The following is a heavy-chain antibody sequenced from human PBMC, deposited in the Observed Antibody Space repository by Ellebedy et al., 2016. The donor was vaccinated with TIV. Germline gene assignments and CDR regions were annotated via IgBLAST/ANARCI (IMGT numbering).Heavy chain of an antibody. CDR2: INHSGST. J-gene: IGHJ4*02. CDR3: ARGLVRGVLDY. CDR1: GGSFRGYY. V-gene: IGHV4-34*01. D-gene: IGHD3-10*02. Sequence: GSLRLXCAVYGGSFRGYYWSWIRQPPGKGLEWIGEINHSGSTNYNPSLKSRVTISVDTSKNQFSLKLSSVTAADTAVYYCARGLVRGVLDYWGQGTLVTVSS.